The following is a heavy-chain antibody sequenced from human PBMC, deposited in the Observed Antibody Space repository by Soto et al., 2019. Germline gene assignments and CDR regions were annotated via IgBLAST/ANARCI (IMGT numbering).Heavy chain of an antibody. V-gene: IGHV3-30*18. J-gene: IGHJ5*02. Sequence: GGSLRLCWAAAGFTFSSYGRHWVRQAPGKGLERVAVISYDGSNKYYADSVKGRFTISRDNSKNTLYLQMNSLRAEDTAVYYCAKDVGMNWFAPWGQGTLVTVSS. CDR1: GFTFSSYG. CDR2: ISYDGSNK. CDR3: AKDVGMNWFAP.